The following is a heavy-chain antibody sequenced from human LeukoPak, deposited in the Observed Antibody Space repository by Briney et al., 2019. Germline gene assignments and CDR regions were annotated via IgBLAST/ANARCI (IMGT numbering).Heavy chain of an antibody. CDR2: IIPILGIA. V-gene: IGHV1-69*04. CDR3: ARESYCSGGSCYFY. J-gene: IGHJ4*02. CDR1: GGTFSSYA. D-gene: IGHD2-15*01. Sequence: ASVKVSCKASGGTFSSYAISWVRQAPGQGLEWMGRIIPILGIANYAQKFQGRVTITADKSTSTAYMELSSLRSEDTAVYYCARESYCSGGSCYFYWGQGTLVTVSS.